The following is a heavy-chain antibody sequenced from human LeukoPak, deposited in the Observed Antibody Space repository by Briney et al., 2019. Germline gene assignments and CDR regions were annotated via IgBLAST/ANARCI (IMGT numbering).Heavy chain of an antibody. Sequence: ASVKVSCKASGYTFTRHYMNWVRQAPGQGPEWMGWISAYNGNTNYAQKLQGRVTMTTDTSTSTAYMELRSPRSDDTAAYYCARGVLATMVRGVIEYYYYGMDVWGQGTTVTVSS. CDR3: ARGVLATMVRGVIEYYYYGMDV. V-gene: IGHV1-18*04. CDR2: ISAYNGNT. CDR1: GYTFTRHY. J-gene: IGHJ6*02. D-gene: IGHD3-10*01.